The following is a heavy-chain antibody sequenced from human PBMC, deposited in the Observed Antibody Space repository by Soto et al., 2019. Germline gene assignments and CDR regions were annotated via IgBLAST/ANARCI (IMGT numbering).Heavy chain of an antibody. D-gene: IGHD2-15*01. V-gene: IGHV3-74*01. CDR3: ARGDCVGGTCYSLAGYFYYYMDV. CDR1: GFTFSNYW. Sequence: EVQLVESGGGLVQPGGSLRLSCVASGFTFSNYWMYWVRQAPGEGLVWVSRINNDGSVSSYADSVKGRLTITRDNVKNALYLQMDSLRAEDTAVYYCARGDCVGGTCYSLAGYFYYYMDVWGKGTTVTVFS. J-gene: IGHJ6*03. CDR2: INNDGSVS.